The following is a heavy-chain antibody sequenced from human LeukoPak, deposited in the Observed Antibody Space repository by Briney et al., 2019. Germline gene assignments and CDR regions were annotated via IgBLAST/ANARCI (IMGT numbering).Heavy chain of an antibody. CDR1: GFTFSSYW. V-gene: IGHV3-7*01. CDR2: IKQDGSEK. Sequence: GGSLRLSCAASGFTFSSYWMSWVRQAPGKGLEWVANIKQDGSEKYYVDSVKGRFTISRDNAKNSLYLQMNSLRAEDTAVYYCAREWDQIYVDTATYYFDYWGQGTLVTVSS. J-gene: IGHJ4*02. D-gene: IGHD5-18*01. CDR3: AREWDQIYVDTATYYFDY.